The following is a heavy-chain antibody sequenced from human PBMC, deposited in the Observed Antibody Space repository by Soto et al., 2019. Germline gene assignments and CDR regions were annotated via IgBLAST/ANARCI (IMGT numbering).Heavy chain of an antibody. CDR2: INHSGST. CDR1: GGSFSGYY. V-gene: IGHV4-34*01. CDR3: ARSGYSSGPSPGYNWFDP. D-gene: IGHD6-19*01. Sequence: SETLSLTCAVYGGSFSGYYWSWIRQPPGKGLEWIGEINHSGSTNYNPSLKSRVTISVDTSKNQFSLKLSSVTAADTAVYYCARSGYSSGPSPGYNWFDPWGQGTLVTVSS. J-gene: IGHJ5*02.